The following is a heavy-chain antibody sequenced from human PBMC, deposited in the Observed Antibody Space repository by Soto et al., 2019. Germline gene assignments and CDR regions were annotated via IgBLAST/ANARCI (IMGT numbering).Heavy chain of an antibody. D-gene: IGHD1-26*01. Sequence: SETLSLTCTVSGGSISSSSYYWGWIRQPPGKGLEWIGSIYYSGSTYYNPSLKSRVTISVDTSKNQFSLKLSSVTAADTAVYYCARGGGSYFDYWGQGTLVTVSS. CDR3: ARGGGSYFDY. J-gene: IGHJ4*02. CDR1: GGSISSSSYY. CDR2: IYYSGST. V-gene: IGHV4-39*01.